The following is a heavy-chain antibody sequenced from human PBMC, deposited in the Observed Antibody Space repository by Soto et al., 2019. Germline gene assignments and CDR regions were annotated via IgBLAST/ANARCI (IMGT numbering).Heavy chain of an antibody. D-gene: IGHD5-12*01. CDR1: GFTFSSYG. V-gene: IGHV3-30*18. J-gene: IGHJ4*02. Sequence: VGSLRLSCAASGFTFSSYGMHWVRQAPGKGLEWVAVISYDGSNKYYADSVKGRFTISRDNSKNTLYLQMNSLRAEDTAVYYCAKEALQLPDYWGQGTLVTVSS. CDR2: ISYDGSNK. CDR3: AKEALQLPDY.